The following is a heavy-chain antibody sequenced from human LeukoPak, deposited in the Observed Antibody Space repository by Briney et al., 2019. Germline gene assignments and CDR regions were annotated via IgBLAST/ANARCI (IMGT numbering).Heavy chain of an antibody. D-gene: IGHD3-3*01. CDR2: ISGSGDST. J-gene: IGHJ4*02. Sequence: GGSLRLSCAASGFTFSSYAMSWVRQAPGKGLEWVSAISGSGDSTYYADSVKGRFTIFRDNSKNTLYLQMNSLRAEDTAVYYCAKVAQYRYGFWSGYPAYYFDYWGQGTLVTVSS. CDR3: AKVAQYRYGFWSGYPAYYFDY. CDR1: GFTFSSYA. V-gene: IGHV3-23*01.